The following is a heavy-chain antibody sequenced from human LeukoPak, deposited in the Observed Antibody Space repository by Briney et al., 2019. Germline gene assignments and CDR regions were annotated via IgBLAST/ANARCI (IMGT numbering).Heavy chain of an antibody. CDR3: AKERASGNYWGYFDS. Sequence: GGSLRLSCAASGFTFTTYAMSWVRQAPWKGLEWVSAITGSGDGTFSAGSVKGRFTISRNNSINTLYLQMDSLRAEDTAIYYCAKERASGNYWGYFDSWGQGTLVTVSS. V-gene: IGHV3-23*01. J-gene: IGHJ4*02. CDR2: ITGSGDGT. D-gene: IGHD3-10*01. CDR1: GFTFTTYA.